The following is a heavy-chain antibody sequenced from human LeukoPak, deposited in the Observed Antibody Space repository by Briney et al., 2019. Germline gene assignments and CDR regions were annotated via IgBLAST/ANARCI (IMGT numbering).Heavy chain of an antibody. D-gene: IGHD6-6*01. Sequence: PSETLSLTCTVSGGSISSYYWSWIRQPPGKGLEWIGYIYYSGSTNYNPSLKSRVTISVDTSKNQFSLKLSSVTAADTAVYYCARNIAARPPYFDYWGQGTLVTVSS. J-gene: IGHJ4*02. CDR1: GGSISSYY. CDR3: ARNIAARPPYFDY. CDR2: IYYSGST. V-gene: IGHV4-59*08.